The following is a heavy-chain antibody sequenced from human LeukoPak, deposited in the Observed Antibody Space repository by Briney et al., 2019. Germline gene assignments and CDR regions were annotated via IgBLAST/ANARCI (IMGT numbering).Heavy chain of an antibody. D-gene: IGHD1-1*01. CDR2: IYNTIST. CDR1: GGSITSNF. J-gene: IGHJ4*02. Sequence: PSETLSLTCTVSGGSITSNFWSWIRQPPGKGLEWIGYIYNTISTSYNPSLKSRATTSGDTSKNQFSLKLTSVTAADTAVYYCARAKPNWNPPDYWGQGILVTVSS. CDR3: ARAKPNWNPPDY. V-gene: IGHV4-59*08.